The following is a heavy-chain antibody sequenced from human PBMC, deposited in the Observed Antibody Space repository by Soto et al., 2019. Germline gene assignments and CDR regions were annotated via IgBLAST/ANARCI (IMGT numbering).Heavy chain of an antibody. CDR3: ARYCSGGSCYLIDAFDI. D-gene: IGHD2-15*01. CDR2: IYYSGST. Sequence: SETRSLTCTVSGGSISSGGYYWSWIRQHPGKGLEWIGYIYYSGSTYYNPSLKSRVTISVDTSKNQFSLKLSSVTAADTAVYYCARYCSGGSCYLIDAFDIWGQGTMVTVSS. J-gene: IGHJ3*02. V-gene: IGHV4-31*03. CDR1: GGSISSGGYY.